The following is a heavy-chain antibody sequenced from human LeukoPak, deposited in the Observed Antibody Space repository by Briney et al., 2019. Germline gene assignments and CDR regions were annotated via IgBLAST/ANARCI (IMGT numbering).Heavy chain of an antibody. V-gene: IGHV4-59*08. D-gene: IGHD6-19*01. J-gene: IGHJ4*02. Sequence: SETLPLTCTVSGGSISSYYWSWIRQPPGKGPEWIGYIYYSGSTSYNPSLKSRVTISVDTSKNQFSLKLSSVTAADTAVYYCASLDSSGWNKFDYWGQGTLVTVSS. CDR3: ASLDSSGWNKFDY. CDR2: IYYSGST. CDR1: GGSISSYY.